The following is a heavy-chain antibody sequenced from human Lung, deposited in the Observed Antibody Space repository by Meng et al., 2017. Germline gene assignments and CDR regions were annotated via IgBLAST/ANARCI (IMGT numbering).Heavy chain of an antibody. V-gene: IGHV4-34*01. CDR2: INHSGST. CDR3: ARALLYYDYVWGSYRDGRYYFDY. CDR1: GGSFSGYY. D-gene: IGHD3-16*02. Sequence: SETLSLTCAVYGGSFSGYYWSWIRQPPGKGLEWIGEINHSGSTNYNPSLKSRVTISVDTSKNQFSLKLSSVTAADTAVYYCARALLYYDYVWGSYRDGRYYFDYWGQGTLATFPS. J-gene: IGHJ4*02.